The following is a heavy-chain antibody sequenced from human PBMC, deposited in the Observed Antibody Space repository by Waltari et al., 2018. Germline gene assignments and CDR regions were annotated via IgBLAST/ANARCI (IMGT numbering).Heavy chain of an antibody. D-gene: IGHD3-22*01. V-gene: IGHV1-8*03. Sequence: QVQLVQSGAEVKKPGASVKVSCKASGYTFTSYDINWVRQATGQGLAWMGWMNPNTGNTGYAQKFQGRVTITRNTSISTAYMELSSLRSEDTAVYYWARVSGYYYARVLLYWGQGTLVTVSS. CDR2: MNPNTGNT. CDR3: ARVSGYYYARVLLY. J-gene: IGHJ4*02. CDR1: GYTFTSYD.